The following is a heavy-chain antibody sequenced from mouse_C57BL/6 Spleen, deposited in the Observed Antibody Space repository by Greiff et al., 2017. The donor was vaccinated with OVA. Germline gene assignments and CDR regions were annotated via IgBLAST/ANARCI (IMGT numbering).Heavy chain of an antibody. CDR1: GYAFSSYW. CDR3: ARSEDYYGSDY. Sequence: VQLQESGAELVKPGASVKISCKASGYAFSSYWMNWVKQRPGRGLEWIGQIYPGGGATNYNGKFKGKATMTDDKSASTAYMQRSSLTSEDSAVYFCARSEDYYGSDYWGQGTTLTVSS. D-gene: IGHD1-1*01. CDR2: IYPGGGAT. V-gene: IGHV1-80*01. J-gene: IGHJ2*01.